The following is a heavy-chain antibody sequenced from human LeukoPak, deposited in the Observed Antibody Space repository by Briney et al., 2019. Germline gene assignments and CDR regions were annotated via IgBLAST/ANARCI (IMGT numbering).Heavy chain of an antibody. CDR3: ARDRGSGYYYYGMDV. Sequence: APVKVSCKASGYTFTSYYMHWVRQAPGQGLEWMGIINPSGGSTSYAQKFQGKVTMTRDTSTSTVYMELSSLRSEDTAVYYCARDRGSGYYYYGMDVWGQGTTVTVSS. D-gene: IGHD1-26*01. J-gene: IGHJ6*02. V-gene: IGHV1-46*01. CDR2: INPSGGST. CDR1: GYTFTSYY.